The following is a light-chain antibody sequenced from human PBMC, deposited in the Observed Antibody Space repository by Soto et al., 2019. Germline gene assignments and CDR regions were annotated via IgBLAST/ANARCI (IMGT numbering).Light chain of an antibody. Sequence: QPVLTQPPSVSGAPGQRVTISCTGSSSNIGAGYDGHWYQQLPGTAPKLLIYGNSNRPSGVPDRFSGSKSGTSASLAITGLQAEDEADYYCQSYDSSLVVFGGGTQLTV. CDR3: QSYDSSLVV. V-gene: IGLV1-40*01. J-gene: IGLJ2*01. CDR1: SSNIGAGYD. CDR2: GNS.